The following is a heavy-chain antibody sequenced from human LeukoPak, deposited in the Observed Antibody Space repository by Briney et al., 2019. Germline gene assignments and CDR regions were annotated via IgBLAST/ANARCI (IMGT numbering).Heavy chain of an antibody. Sequence: SETLSLTCSVSGDSITTSYWNWIRQPPGKGLEWIGYIFHSGSINNNPSLKSRVTISVDTSKNQFSLKLTSVTAADTAVYYCARAPQPTSYGDYGKRYFDLWGRGTLVTVSS. V-gene: IGHV4-59*01. J-gene: IGHJ2*01. CDR1: GDSITTSY. CDR3: ARAPQPTSYGDYGKRYFDL. CDR2: IFHSGSI. D-gene: IGHD4-17*01.